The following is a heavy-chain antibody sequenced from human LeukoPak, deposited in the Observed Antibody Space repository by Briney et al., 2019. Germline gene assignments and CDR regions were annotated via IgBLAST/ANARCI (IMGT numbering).Heavy chain of an antibody. CDR3: ARDFKGMTTIDY. Sequence: SQTLSLTCTVSGGSISSGDYYWSWIRQPPGKGLEWIGYIYYSGSTYYNPSLKSRVTISVDTSRNQFSLKLSSMTAADTAVYYCARDFKGMTTIDYWGQGTLVTVSS. CDR2: IYYSGST. D-gene: IGHD1-1*01. CDR1: GGSISSGDYY. J-gene: IGHJ4*02. V-gene: IGHV4-30-4*01.